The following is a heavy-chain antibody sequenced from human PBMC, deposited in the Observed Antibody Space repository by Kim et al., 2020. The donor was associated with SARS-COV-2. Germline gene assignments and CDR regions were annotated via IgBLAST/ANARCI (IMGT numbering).Heavy chain of an antibody. Sequence: YAEKFQGRVTMTRDTSTSTVYMELGSLRSEDTAVYYCARVGSRGVFGFDYWGQGTLVTVSS. V-gene: IGHV1-46*01. J-gene: IGHJ4*02. CDR3: ARVGSRGVFGFDY. D-gene: IGHD3-16*02.